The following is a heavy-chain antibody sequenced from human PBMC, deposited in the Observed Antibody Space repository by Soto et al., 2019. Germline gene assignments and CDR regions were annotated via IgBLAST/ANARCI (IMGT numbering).Heavy chain of an antibody. CDR3: VCGGNFFIY. V-gene: IGHV3-7*01. J-gene: IGHJ4*02. Sequence: EVQLVESGGGLVQPGGSLRLSCAASGFTFSTYWMTWVRQPPGKGLERVANMDQDGSETYYVDSVRGRFTVSRDNAKNSLYLQMNGLRVQDTAVYYCVCGGNFFIYWGQGTLVTVSP. CDR1: GFTFSTYW. D-gene: IGHD3-16*01. CDR2: MDQDGSET.